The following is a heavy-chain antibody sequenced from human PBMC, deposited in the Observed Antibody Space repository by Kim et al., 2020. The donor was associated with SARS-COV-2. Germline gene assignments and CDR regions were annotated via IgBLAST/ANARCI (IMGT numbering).Heavy chain of an antibody. Sequence: SVKVSCKASGGTFSSYAISWVRQAPGQGLEWMGGIIPIFGTANYAQKFQGRVTITADESTSTAYMELSSLRSEDTVVYYCARHEAIAVARFDYWGQGTLVTVSS. J-gene: IGHJ4*02. CDR2: IIPIFGTA. V-gene: IGHV1-69*13. CDR1: GGTFSSYA. CDR3: ARHEAIAVARFDY. D-gene: IGHD6-19*01.